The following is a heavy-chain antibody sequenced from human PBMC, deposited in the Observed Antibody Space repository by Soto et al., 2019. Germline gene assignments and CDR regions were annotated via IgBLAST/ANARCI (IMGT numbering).Heavy chain of an antibody. Sequence: EVELVESGGGLVKPGGSLTLSCAASGFSFKNAWMNWVRQAPGKGLEWVGRIKNKNDGGKTDYAAFGKGRFTISRDASANTLYLHMNGLKTEDTGVYFCTGLWFGEIYNYWGQGSLVTVSS. D-gene: IGHD3-10*01. J-gene: IGHJ4*01. CDR2: IKNKNDGGKT. CDR1: GFSFKNAW. V-gene: IGHV3-15*07. CDR3: TGLWFGEIYNY.